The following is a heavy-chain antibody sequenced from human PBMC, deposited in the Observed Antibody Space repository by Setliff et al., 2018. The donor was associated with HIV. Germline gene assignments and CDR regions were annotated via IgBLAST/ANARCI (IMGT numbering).Heavy chain of an antibody. V-gene: IGHV3-48*03. CDR1: GFIFSDYE. CDR3: ARDDRWVYNDYLDY. D-gene: IGHD3-10*01. CDR2: VSGSGTTM. J-gene: IGHJ4*02. Sequence: GGSLRLSCAASGFIFSDYEINWVRQAPGKGLEWISYVSGSGTTMYYADSVKGRFTISRDNSKNTLYLQMNSLRVEDTAMYYCARDDRWVYNDYLDYWGQGTLVTVSS.